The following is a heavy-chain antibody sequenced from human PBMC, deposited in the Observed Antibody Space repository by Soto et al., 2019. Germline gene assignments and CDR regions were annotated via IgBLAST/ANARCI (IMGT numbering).Heavy chain of an antibody. D-gene: IGHD6-6*01. CDR3: AKDLRPRYYYGMDV. CDR1: GFTFSSYG. Sequence: QVQLVASGGGVVQPGRSLRLSCAASGFTFSSYGMHWVRQAPGKGLEWVAVISYDGSNKYYADSVKGRFTISRDNSKNTLYLQMNSLRAEDTAVYYCAKDLRPRYYYGMDVWGQGTTVTVSS. CDR2: ISYDGSNK. V-gene: IGHV3-30*18. J-gene: IGHJ6*02.